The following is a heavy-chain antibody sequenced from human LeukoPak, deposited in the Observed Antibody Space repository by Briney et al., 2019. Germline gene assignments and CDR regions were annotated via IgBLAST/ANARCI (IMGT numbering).Heavy chain of an antibody. CDR3: ARDVGVAMAGTPIDY. D-gene: IGHD6-19*01. J-gene: IGHJ4*02. CDR2: ISAYNGNT. Sequence: ASVKVSCKASGYTFTSYGISWVRQAPGQGLEWMGWISAYNGNTNYAQKLQGRVTMTTDTSTSTAYMELRSLRSDDTAVYYCARDVGVAMAGTPIDYWGQGTLVTVSS. CDR1: GYTFTSYG. V-gene: IGHV1-18*01.